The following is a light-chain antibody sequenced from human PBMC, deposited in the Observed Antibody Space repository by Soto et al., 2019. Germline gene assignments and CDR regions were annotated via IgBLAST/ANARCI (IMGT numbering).Light chain of an antibody. Sequence: QSVPTQPPSASGSPGQSVTISCTGTSSDVGGYISVSWYQQHPGRAPKLMIYDVYKRPSGVPDRFSGSKSGNTASLTVSGLQAEDEAEYYCSSYAGRDNLVFGGGTKLTVL. CDR3: SSYAGRDNLV. CDR2: DVY. J-gene: IGLJ2*01. V-gene: IGLV2-8*01. CDR1: SSDVGGYIS.